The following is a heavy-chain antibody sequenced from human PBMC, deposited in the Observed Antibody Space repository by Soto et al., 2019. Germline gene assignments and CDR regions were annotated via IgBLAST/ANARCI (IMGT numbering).Heavy chain of an antibody. CDR1: GGSISSGGYY. J-gene: IGHJ4*02. CDR2: IYYSGST. V-gene: IGHV4-61*08. Sequence: SETLSLTCTVSGGSISSGGYYWSWIRQHPGKGLEWIGYIYYSGSTYYNPSLKSRVTISVDTSKNQFSLKLSSVTAADTAVYYCARVDYYDSSGYPLFDFWGQGALVTVS. CDR3: ARVDYYDSSGYPLFDF. D-gene: IGHD3-22*01.